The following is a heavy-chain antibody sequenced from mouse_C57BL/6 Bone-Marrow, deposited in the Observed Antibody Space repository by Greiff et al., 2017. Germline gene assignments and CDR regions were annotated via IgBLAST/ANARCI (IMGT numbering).Heavy chain of an antibody. D-gene: IGHD1-1*01. CDR3: ARYSSYWYFDV. V-gene: IGHV1-64*01. Sequence: QVQLQQPGAELVKPGASVKLSCKASGYTFTSYWMHWVKQRPGQGLAWIGMIHPNSGSTNYNEKFKSKATLTVDKSSSTAYMQLSSLTSEDSAVYYCARYSSYWYFDVGGTGTTVTVSS. CDR2: IHPNSGST. J-gene: IGHJ1*03. CDR1: GYTFTSYW.